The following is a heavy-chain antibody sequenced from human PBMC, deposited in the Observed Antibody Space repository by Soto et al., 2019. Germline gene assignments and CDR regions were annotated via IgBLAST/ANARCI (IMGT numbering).Heavy chain of an antibody. CDR1: GFTFRNYD. Sequence: QVQLVESGGGVVQPGRSLSLSCAASGFTFRNYDMHWVRQAPGKGLEWGAGISYDSSRQYSPDAVRGRFTISRDNSKNTLHLEMNSLRPEDTAIYYCPRDVGVVAAQWAYGGPVTPVTVSS. D-gene: IGHD2-15*01. CDR2: ISYDSSRQ. V-gene: IGHV3-30-3*01. CDR3: PRDVGVVAAQWAY. J-gene: IGHJ4*02.